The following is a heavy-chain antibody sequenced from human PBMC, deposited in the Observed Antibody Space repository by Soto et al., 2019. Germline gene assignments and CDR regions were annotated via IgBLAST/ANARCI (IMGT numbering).Heavy chain of an antibody. D-gene: IGHD4-4*01. Sequence: QITLKESGPTLVKPTQTLTLTCTFSGFSLTTNKVGVGWIRQPPGRALEWLAVIYWNDDKRFSPSLKTRLNITKDTSKNQVVLTMTNMDPMETATYYCAHREGADYINYGAGFDYWGQGTLVTVSS. CDR1: GFSLTTNKVG. CDR3: AHREGADYINYGAGFDY. CDR2: IYWNDDK. V-gene: IGHV2-5*01. J-gene: IGHJ4*02.